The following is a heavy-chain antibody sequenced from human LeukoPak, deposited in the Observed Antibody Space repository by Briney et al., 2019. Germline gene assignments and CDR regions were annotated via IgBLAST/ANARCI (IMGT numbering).Heavy chain of an antibody. J-gene: IGHJ3*02. D-gene: IGHD3-9*01. V-gene: IGHV3-15*01. CDR2: IKSKTDGGTT. Sequence: PGGSLRLSCAASGFAFSNAWMSWVRQAPGKGLEWVGRIKSKTDGGTTDYAAPVKGRFTISRDDSKNTLYLQMNSLKTEDTAVYYCTTDTGYFDWSLPDAFDIWGQGTMVTVSS. CDR1: GFAFSNAW. CDR3: TTDTGYFDWSLPDAFDI.